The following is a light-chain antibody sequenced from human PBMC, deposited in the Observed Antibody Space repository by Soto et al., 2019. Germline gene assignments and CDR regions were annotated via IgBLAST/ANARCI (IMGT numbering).Light chain of an antibody. CDR2: AAS. J-gene: IGKJ2*03. CDR1: QGIGIY. V-gene: IGKV1-17*02. CDR3: IQDSTFPYS. Sequence: IPMTQSTASLSASVGDRGTITCRARQGIGIYLGCFQQKPGKAPKRLIYAASTLEGGVPSRFSGSESGAEFTLTISNLQREEFATYCWIQDSTFPYSVGQWTMLQVK.